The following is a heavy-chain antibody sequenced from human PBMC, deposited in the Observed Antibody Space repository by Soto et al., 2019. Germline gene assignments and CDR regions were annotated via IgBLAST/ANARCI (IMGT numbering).Heavy chain of an antibody. J-gene: IGHJ4*02. CDR3: ARNYYYDSSGYYNY. Sequence: SVKVSCKASGYTFTSYGISWVRQAPGQGLEWMGGIIPIFGTANYAQKFQGRVTITADESTSTAYMELSSLRSEDTAVYYCARNYYYDSSGYYNYWGQGTLVTVSS. CDR2: IIPIFGTA. V-gene: IGHV1-69*13. D-gene: IGHD3-22*01. CDR1: GYTFTSYG.